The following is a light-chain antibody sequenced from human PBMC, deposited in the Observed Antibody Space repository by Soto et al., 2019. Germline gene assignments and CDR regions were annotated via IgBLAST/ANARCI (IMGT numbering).Light chain of an antibody. CDR1: QSISSY. J-gene: IGKJ1*01. CDR2: AAS. CDR3: QQSYSTPPWT. Sequence: DIQMTQSLSSLSASVGDRVTITCRASQSISSYLNWYQQKPGKAPKLLIYAASSLQSGVPSRFSGSGSGTEFTLTISSLQPEDFATYYCQQSYSTPPWTFGQGTKVEIK. V-gene: IGKV1-39*01.